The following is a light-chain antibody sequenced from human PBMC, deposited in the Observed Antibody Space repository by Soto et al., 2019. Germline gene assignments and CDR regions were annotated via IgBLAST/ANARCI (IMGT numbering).Light chain of an antibody. Sequence: DVVLTQSPLSLPVTLGQPASISCRSSQSLVDSDGNTYLNWFQQRPGQSPRRLIYKVSTRDSGVPDRFSGSGSGTDFTLKISRVEAEDVGVYYCMQGTYWPPWTFGQGTKVEIK. CDR2: KVS. CDR3: MQGTYWPPWT. J-gene: IGKJ1*01. V-gene: IGKV2-30*01. CDR1: QSLVDSDGNTY.